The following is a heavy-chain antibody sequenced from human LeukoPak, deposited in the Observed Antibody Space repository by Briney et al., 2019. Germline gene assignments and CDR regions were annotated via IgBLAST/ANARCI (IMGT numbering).Heavy chain of an antibody. V-gene: IGHV4-59*01. J-gene: IGHJ4*02. D-gene: IGHD6-19*01. Sequence: SETLSLTCTVSGGSISRFYWSWIRQPPGKGLEWIGYIYYSGSTNYNPSLKSRVTISVDTSKNQFSLKLSSVTAADTAVYYCARVFFSGWYRSDYWGQGTLVTVSS. CDR3: ARVFFSGWYRSDY. CDR1: GGSISRFY. CDR2: IYYSGST.